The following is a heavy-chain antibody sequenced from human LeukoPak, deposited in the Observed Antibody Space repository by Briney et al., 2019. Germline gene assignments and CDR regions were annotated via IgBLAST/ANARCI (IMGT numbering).Heavy chain of an antibody. Sequence: ASVKVSCKASGYAFTNYYVHWMRQAPGQGLEWMGVINSSGGGTSYAQKFQGRVTMTRDTSTSTVYMDLGSLRSDDTAVYYCARAVGPRGGNWFDPWGQGTLVTVSS. CDR1: GYAFTNYY. V-gene: IGHV1-46*01. D-gene: IGHD1-26*01. CDR3: ARAVGPRGGNWFDP. J-gene: IGHJ5*02. CDR2: INSSGGGT.